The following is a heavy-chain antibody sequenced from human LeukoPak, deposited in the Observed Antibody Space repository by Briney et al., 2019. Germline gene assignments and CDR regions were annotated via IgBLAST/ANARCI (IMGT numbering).Heavy chain of an antibody. V-gene: IGHV3-7*01. Sequence: GGSLRLSCAASGFTFRSYWTTWVRQAPGKGPEWVANIKPDGSETHYVDSVKGRFTVSRDNAKNSLYLQMNSLRAEDSAIYFCARSTVAAAGDDWGQGTLVTVSS. J-gene: IGHJ4*02. CDR3: ARSTVAAAGDD. CDR2: IKPDGSET. D-gene: IGHD6-13*01. CDR1: GFTFRSYW.